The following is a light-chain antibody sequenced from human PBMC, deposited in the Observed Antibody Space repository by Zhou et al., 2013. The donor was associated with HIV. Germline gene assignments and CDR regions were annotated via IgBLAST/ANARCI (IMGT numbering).Light chain of an antibody. J-gene: IGKJ5*01. CDR3: MQGTHWPIT. CDR1: QSLVHSDGNTY. V-gene: IGKV2-30*02. Sequence: DVVMTQSPLSLPVTLGQPASISCRSSQSLVHSDGNTYLGWFQQRPGQSPRRLIYHVSNRDSGVPDRFSGSGSGTDFTLKISRVEAEDVGVYYCMQGTHWPITFGQGHD. CDR2: HVS.